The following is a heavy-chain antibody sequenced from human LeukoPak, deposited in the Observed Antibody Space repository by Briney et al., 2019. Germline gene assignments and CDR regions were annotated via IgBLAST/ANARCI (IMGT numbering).Heavy chain of an antibody. CDR3: ARGGYTYDY. D-gene: IGHD5-18*01. J-gene: IGHJ4*02. V-gene: IGHV3-53*01. Sequence: PGGSLRLSCAASGFTVSSVYMSWVRQAPGKGLEWVSVIYGGGSTSYADSVKGRFTISRDNAKNSLYLQMNSLRAEDTAVYYCARGGYTYDYWGQGTLVTVSS. CDR1: GFTVSSVY. CDR2: IYGGGST.